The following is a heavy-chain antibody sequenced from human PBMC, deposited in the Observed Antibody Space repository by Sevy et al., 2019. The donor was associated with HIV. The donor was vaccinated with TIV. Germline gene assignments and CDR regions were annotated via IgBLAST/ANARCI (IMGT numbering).Heavy chain of an antibody. D-gene: IGHD2-21*01. CDR2: ISSSSGTI. V-gene: IGHV3-48*01. CDR3: ARAGGDCYSKNECWFVS. J-gene: IGHJ5*01. Sequence: GGSLRLSCAASGFTFSAYSMNWVRQAPGKGLEWVSYISSSSGTIYYADSVKGQFTISRDNAKSSLYLQMNGLGAEDMAVYYCARAGGDCYSKNECWFVSWGQGTLVTVSS. CDR1: GFTFSAYS.